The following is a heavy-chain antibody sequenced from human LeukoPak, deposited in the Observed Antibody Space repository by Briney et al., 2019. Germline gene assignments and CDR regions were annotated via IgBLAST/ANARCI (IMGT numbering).Heavy chain of an antibody. CDR2: IYNSGST. J-gene: IGHJ6*02. D-gene: IGHD1-14*01. CDR3: ARHTRNHGMEV. Sequence: SETLSLTCTVSGGSISSGSYYWSWIRQPAGKGLEWIGYIYNSGSTSYKPSLKSRVTISEDTSQNQFSLKLSSVTAADTAVYYCARHTRNHGMEVWGQGTTVTVSS. V-gene: IGHV4-31*03. CDR1: GGSISSGSYY.